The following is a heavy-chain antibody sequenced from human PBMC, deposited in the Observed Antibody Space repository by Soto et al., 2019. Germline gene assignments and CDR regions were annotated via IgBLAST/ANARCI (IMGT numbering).Heavy chain of an antibody. V-gene: IGHV5-51*01. CDR1: GYSFTSYW. CDR3: ARRPRAGRGYYGMDV. CDR2: IYPGDSDT. Sequence: GESLKISCKGSGYSFTSYWIGWVRQMPGKGLEWMGIIYPGDSDTRYSPSFQGQVTISADKSIGTAYLQWSSLKASDTAMYYCARRPRAGRGYYGMDVWGQGTTVTVSS. J-gene: IGHJ6*02.